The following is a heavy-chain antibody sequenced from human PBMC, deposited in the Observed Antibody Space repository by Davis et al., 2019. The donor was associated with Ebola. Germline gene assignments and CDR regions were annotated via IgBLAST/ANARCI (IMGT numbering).Heavy chain of an antibody. Sequence: PGGSLRLSCAASGFTFSSYGMHWVRQAPGKGLEWVAVISYDGSNTYHADSVKGRFTISRDNSKNTLYLQMNSLGAEDTAVYYCAKDPGRDSGYWGWFDPWGQGTLVTVSS. CDR3: AKDPGRDSGYWGWFDP. V-gene: IGHV3-30*18. CDR1: GFTFSSYG. CDR2: ISYDGSNT. D-gene: IGHD3-22*01. J-gene: IGHJ5*02.